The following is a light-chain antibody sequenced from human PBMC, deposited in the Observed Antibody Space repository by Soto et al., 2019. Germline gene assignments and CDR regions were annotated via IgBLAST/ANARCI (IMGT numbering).Light chain of an antibody. CDR1: QSISSW. CDR2: KAS. Sequence: DIQMTQSPSTLSSDVWDIVTITGRASQSISSWLAWYQQKPGKAPKLLIYKASSLEGGIPSRFSGSGSETEFTLTISSLQPEDFATYYCQQYNSYQYTFGQGTRLEMK. J-gene: IGKJ2*01. CDR3: QQYNSYQYT. V-gene: IGKV1-5*03.